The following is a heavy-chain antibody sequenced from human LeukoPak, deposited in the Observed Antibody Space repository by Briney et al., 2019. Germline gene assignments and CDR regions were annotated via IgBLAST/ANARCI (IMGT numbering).Heavy chain of an antibody. CDR1: GGSISSGSYY. CDR3: ARVKGYCSGGSCDIPHGMDV. D-gene: IGHD2-15*01. CDR2: IYTSGST. V-gene: IGHV4-61*02. Sequence: PSQTLSLTCTVSGGSISSGSYYWSWIRQPAGKGLEWIGRIYTSGSTNYNPSLKSRVTISVDTSKNQFSLKLSSVTAADTAVYYCARVKGYCSGGSCDIPHGMDVWGQGTTVTVSS. J-gene: IGHJ6*02.